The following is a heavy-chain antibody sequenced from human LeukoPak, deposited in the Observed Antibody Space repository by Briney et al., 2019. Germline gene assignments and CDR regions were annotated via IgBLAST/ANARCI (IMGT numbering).Heavy chain of an antibody. CDR1: GGSFSGYY. D-gene: IGHD4-11*01. V-gene: IGHV4-34*01. CDR3: ARGAGGFSNYNWFDP. Sequence: NPSETLSLTCAVYGGSFSGYYWSRIRQPPGKGLEWIGEINHSGNTNYNPSLKSRVTISVDTSKNQFSLKLGSVTAADTAVYYCARGAGGFSNYNWFDPWGQGTLVTVSS. CDR2: INHSGNT. J-gene: IGHJ5*02.